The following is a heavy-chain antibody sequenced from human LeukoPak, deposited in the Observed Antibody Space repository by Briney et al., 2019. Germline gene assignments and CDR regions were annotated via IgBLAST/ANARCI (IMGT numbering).Heavy chain of an antibody. V-gene: IGHV3-7*01. CDR2: IKQDGSEK. J-gene: IGHJ6*03. Sequence: GGSLRLSCAASGFTFSSYWMSWVRQAPGMGLEWVANIKQDGSEKYYVDSVKGRFTISRDNAKNSLYLQMNSLRAEDTAVYYCARDIVVVTAIMDVWGKGTTVTVSS. CDR3: ARDIVVVTAIMDV. CDR1: GFTFSSYW. D-gene: IGHD2-21*02.